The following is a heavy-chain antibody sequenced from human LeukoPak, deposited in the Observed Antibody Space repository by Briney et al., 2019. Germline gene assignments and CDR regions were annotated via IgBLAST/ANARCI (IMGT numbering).Heavy chain of an antibody. D-gene: IGHD1-26*01. CDR1: GFTFSSYS. CDR3: ARADKNIIVGANPDY. J-gene: IGHJ4*02. CDR2: ISSSSSYI. Sequence: PGGSLRLSCAASGFTFSSYSMNWVRQAPGKGLEWVSSISSSSSYIYYADSVKGRFTISRDNAKNSLYLQMNSLRAEDTAVYYCARADKNIIVGANPDYWGQGTLVTVSS. V-gene: IGHV3-21*01.